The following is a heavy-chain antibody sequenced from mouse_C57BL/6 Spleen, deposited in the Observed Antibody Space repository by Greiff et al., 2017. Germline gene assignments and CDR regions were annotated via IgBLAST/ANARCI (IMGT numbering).Heavy chain of an antibody. CDR2: IHPNSGST. J-gene: IGHJ2*01. V-gene: IGHV1-64*01. D-gene: IGHD2-1*01. CDR1: GYTFTSYW. Sequence: VQLQQPGAELVKPGASVKLSCKASGYTFTSYWMHWVKQRPGQGLEWIGMIHPNSGSTNYNEKFKSKATLTVDKSSSTAYMQLSSLTSEDSAVYYCAREGIYYGNYGLFDYWGQGTTLTVSS. CDR3: AREGIYYGNYGLFDY.